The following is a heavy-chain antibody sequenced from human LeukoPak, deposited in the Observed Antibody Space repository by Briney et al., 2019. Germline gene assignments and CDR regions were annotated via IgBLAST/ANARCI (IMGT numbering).Heavy chain of an antibody. Sequence: GASVKVSCKVSGYSLPEISMHWVRQAPGKGFEWMGGFDPEAEDGETVYAQNFQGRLTMAEDASTDTAYMELSSMRSADTALYSCVSGLWDTGRRGGPGTLVTVSS. D-gene: IGHD1-26*01. V-gene: IGHV1-24*01. J-gene: IGHJ4*02. CDR3: VSGLWDTGRR. CDR1: GYSLPEIS. CDR2: FDPEAEDGET.